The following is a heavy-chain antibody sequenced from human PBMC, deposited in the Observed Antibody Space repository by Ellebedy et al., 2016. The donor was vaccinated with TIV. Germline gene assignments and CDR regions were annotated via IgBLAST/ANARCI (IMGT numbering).Heavy chain of an antibody. V-gene: IGHV1-2*02. CDR3: ARGGVISQHPFDY. CDR2: INPNSGGK. J-gene: IGHJ4*02. CDR1: GYTFTGYY. D-gene: IGHD3-3*01. Sequence: AASVKVSCKASGYTFTGYYMHWVRQAPGQGLEWMGWINPNSGGKNYAQKFQGRVTMTRDTSISTAYVELSRLRSDDTAVYYCARGGVISQHPFDYWGQGTLVTVSS.